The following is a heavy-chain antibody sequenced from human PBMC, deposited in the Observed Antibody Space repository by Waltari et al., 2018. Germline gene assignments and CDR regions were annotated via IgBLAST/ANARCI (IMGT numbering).Heavy chain of an antibody. D-gene: IGHD4-17*01. V-gene: IGHV1-69*01. Sequence: QVQLVQSGAEVKKPGSSVKVSCKASGGTFSSYAISWVRQAPGPGLEWMGGIIPIFVTANYAQKFQGRVTITADESTSTAYMELSSLRSEDTAVYYCARDSRPPTVTTPWIAFDYWGQGTLVTVSS. J-gene: IGHJ4*02. CDR3: ARDSRPPTVTTPWIAFDY. CDR1: GGTFSSYA. CDR2: IIPIFVTA.